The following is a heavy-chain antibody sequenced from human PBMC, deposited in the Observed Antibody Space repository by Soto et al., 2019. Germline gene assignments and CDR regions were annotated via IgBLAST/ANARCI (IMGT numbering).Heavy chain of an antibody. J-gene: IGHJ3*02. CDR1: GFTFSDYY. V-gene: IGHV3-11*06. CDR2: ISSSSGTFT. CDR3: ATCMQAYWNHEAHHI. Sequence: GGSLSLSCAASGFTFSDYYMRWIRQAPGKGLEWISYISSSSGTFTNYADSVKGRFTISRDNAKNSLFLQMNSLRAEDTGVYYCATCMQAYWNHEAHHIWGQGAMVTVSS. D-gene: IGHD1-1*01.